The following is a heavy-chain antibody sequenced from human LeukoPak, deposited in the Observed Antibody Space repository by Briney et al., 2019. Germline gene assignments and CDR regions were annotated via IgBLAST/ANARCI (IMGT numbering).Heavy chain of an antibody. D-gene: IGHD5-18*01. CDR2: IIPIFGTA. J-gene: IGHJ4*02. V-gene: IGHV1-69*05. Sequence: SVKVSCKASGGTFSSYAISWVRQAPGQGLEWMGGIIPIFGTANYAQKFQGRVTITTDESTSTAYMELSSLRSEDTAVYYCASGSGYLLPFDYWGQGTLSPSPQ. CDR1: GGTFSSYA. CDR3: ASGSGYLLPFDY.